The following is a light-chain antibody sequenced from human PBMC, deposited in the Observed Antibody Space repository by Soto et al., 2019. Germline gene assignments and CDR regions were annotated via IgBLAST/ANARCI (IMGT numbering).Light chain of an antibody. CDR1: QDIGNW. CDR3: LQTTSFPRT. V-gene: IGKV1-12*01. Sequence: DIQMTQSPSSVSASVGDRVNITCRATQDIGNWLAWYQQKPGKAPKLLISASSSLQSGVPSRFSGSGSGTDFTLMISSLQPEDCAIYWCLQTTSFPRTFGQGTKVEIK. J-gene: IGKJ1*01. CDR2: ASS.